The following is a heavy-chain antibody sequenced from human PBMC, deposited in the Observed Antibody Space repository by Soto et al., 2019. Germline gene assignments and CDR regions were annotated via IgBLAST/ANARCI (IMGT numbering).Heavy chain of an antibody. Sequence: SVKVSCKASGGTFSSYTISWGRQAPGQGLEWMGRIIPILGIANYAQKFQGRVTITADKSTSTAYMELSSLRSEDTAVYYCARVPAYYDSSGYQNWFDPWGQGTLVTVSS. J-gene: IGHJ5*02. CDR2: IIPILGIA. CDR3: ARVPAYYDSSGYQNWFDP. V-gene: IGHV1-69*02. CDR1: GGTFSSYT. D-gene: IGHD3-22*01.